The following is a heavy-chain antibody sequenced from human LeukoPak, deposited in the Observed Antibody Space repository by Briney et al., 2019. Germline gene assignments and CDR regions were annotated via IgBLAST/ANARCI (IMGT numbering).Heavy chain of an antibody. V-gene: IGHV4-61*02. CDR3: ARSAGYSSGWMTFDY. CDR2: IYTSGST. Sequence: PSQTLSLTCTVSGGSISSGSYYWSWIRQPAGKGLEWIGRIYTSGSTNYNPSLKSRVTISVDTSKNQFSLQLNSVTPEDTAVYYCARSAGYSSGWMTFDYWGQGTLVTVSS. CDR1: GGSISSGSYY. D-gene: IGHD6-19*01. J-gene: IGHJ4*02.